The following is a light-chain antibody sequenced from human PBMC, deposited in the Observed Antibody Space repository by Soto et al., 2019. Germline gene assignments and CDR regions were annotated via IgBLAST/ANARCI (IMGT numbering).Light chain of an antibody. CDR2: ETS. CDR3: QQSFGPPYT. J-gene: IGKJ2*01. Sequence: DIQMTQSPSSLSASVGDRVTISCRASQSLGRRLTWYQQKPGEAPKLLIYETSNLQNGVPSRFSGSGSETDFTLTINSLQLEDFATYYCQQSFGPPYTFGQGTKLE. V-gene: IGKV1-39*01. CDR1: QSLGRR.